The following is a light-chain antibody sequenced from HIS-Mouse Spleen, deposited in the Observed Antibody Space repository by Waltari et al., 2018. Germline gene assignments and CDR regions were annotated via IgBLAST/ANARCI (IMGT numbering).Light chain of an antibody. CDR1: SSDVGRYNY. J-gene: IGLJ2*01. CDR3: SSYTSSSTLV. V-gene: IGLV2-14*03. CDR2: DVS. Sequence: QSALTQPASVSGSPGQSITISCTGTSSDVGRYNYVPWYQQHPGKAPKLMIYDVSNRPSGVSNRFSGSKSGNTASLTISGLQAEDEADYYCSSYTSSSTLVFGGGTKLTVL.